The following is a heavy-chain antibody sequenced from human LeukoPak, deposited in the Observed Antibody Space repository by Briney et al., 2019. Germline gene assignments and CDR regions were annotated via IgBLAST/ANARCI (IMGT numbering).Heavy chain of an antibody. V-gene: IGHV4-59*01. CDR1: GGSISINY. Sequence: PSETLSLTCIVSGGSISINYWSWIRQPPGKGLEWIGYISYSGSTNYNPSLQSRVTISINTSKNQFSLNLSSVPAADTAVYFCARVGVLGWRLGSGPWGQGTLVTVSS. J-gene: IGHJ5*02. CDR2: ISYSGST. CDR3: ARVGVLGWRLGSGP. D-gene: IGHD2-21*02.